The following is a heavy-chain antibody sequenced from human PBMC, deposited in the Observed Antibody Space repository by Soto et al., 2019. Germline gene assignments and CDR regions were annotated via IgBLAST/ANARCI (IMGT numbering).Heavy chain of an antibody. D-gene: IGHD3-22*01. CDR1: GFTFSSYS. V-gene: IGHV3-21*04. J-gene: IGHJ4*02. Sequence: PGGSLRLSCAAPGFTFSSYSVNWVRQAPGKGLEWVSSISSSSSYIYYADSVKGRFTISRDNAKNSLYLQMNSLRAEDTAVYYCAKATYDSSGYDYFDYWGQGTLVTVSS. CDR3: AKATYDSSGYDYFDY. CDR2: ISSSSSYI.